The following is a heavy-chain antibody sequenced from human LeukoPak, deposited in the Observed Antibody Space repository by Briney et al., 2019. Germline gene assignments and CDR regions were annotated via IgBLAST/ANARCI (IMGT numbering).Heavy chain of an antibody. Sequence: SETLSLTCTVSGGSISSYYWSWIRQPPGKGLEWIGYLYYSGSTNYNPSLESRVTISLYTSKNHFSLRLSSVTAADPAVYYCARVVSNDDRAAFDIWGQGTMVTVSS. CDR1: GGSISSYY. CDR2: LYYSGST. V-gene: IGHV4-59*01. CDR3: ARVVSNDDRAAFDI. D-gene: IGHD1-1*01. J-gene: IGHJ3*02.